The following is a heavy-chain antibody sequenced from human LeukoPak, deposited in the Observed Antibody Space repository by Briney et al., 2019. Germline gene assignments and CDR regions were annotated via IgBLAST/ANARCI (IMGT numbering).Heavy chain of an antibody. CDR2: ISWHGSTT. D-gene: IGHD3-22*01. J-gene: IGHJ4*02. CDR3: AKDIGDSIGYNYFDS. CDR1: GFTFDDYT. V-gene: IGHV3-43*01. Sequence: PGGSLRLSCAASGFTFDDYTMPWVRRALGKGLEWVSVISWHGSTTKYADSVRGRFTISRDNRKNSLSLQMNSLRPEDTALYYCAKDIGDSIGYNYFDSWGQGTLVTVSS.